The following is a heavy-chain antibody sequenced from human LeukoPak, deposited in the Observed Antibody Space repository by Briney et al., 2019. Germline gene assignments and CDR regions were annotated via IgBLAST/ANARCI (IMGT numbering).Heavy chain of an antibody. CDR1: GFTFSSYA. D-gene: IGHD3-10*01. J-gene: IGHJ3*02. CDR3: ARLPSYYDAFDI. Sequence: GGSLRLSCAASGFTFSSYAMRWVRQAPGKGPEWVAVISYDGSNKYYADSVKGRFTISRDNSKNTLYLQMNSLRAEDTAVYYCARLPSYYDAFDIWGQGTMVTVSS. V-gene: IGHV3-30-3*01. CDR2: ISYDGSNK.